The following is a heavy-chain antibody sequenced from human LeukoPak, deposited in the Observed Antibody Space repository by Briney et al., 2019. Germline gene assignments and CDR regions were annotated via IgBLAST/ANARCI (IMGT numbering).Heavy chain of an antibody. V-gene: IGHV4-59*08. CDR3: ARHDVPPRYDRALGFDY. J-gene: IGHJ4*02. D-gene: IGHD3-22*01. Sequence: PSETLSLTCAVYGGSFSGYYWSWIRQPPGKGPEWLGYIYYIGTTEYNPSLKSRVTISADTSKNQVSLRLTSVSAADTAVYFCARHDVPPRYDRALGFDYWGQGTLVTVSS. CDR1: GGSFSGYY. CDR2: IYYIGTT.